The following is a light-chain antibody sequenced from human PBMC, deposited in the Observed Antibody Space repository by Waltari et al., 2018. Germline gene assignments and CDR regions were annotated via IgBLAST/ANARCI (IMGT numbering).Light chain of an antibody. V-gene: IGKV4-1*01. J-gene: IGKJ4*01. CDR1: QSVLYSSNTKNH. Sequence: DIVMTQSPESLAVSLGERATINCKSSQSVLYSSNTKNHLAWYQQKPGQPPKLLIYWASTRESGVPDRFSGSGSGTYFTLSISSRQAEEGAVYYCQQYYRTPLTFGGGTKVEIK. CDR2: WAS. CDR3: QQYYRTPLT.